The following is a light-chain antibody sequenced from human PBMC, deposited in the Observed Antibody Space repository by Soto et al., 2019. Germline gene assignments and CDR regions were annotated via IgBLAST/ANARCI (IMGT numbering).Light chain of an antibody. CDR3: SSYTSSSTLLYV. V-gene: IGLV2-14*01. J-gene: IGLJ1*01. CDR2: EVS. CDR1: SSEVGAYNY. Sequence: QSVLTQPASVSGSPGQSITISCTGTSSEVGAYNYVSWYQHHPGKAPKFMIYEVSNRPSGVSNRFSGSKSGNTASLTISGLQAEDEADYYCSSYTSSSTLLYVFGTGTKVTVL.